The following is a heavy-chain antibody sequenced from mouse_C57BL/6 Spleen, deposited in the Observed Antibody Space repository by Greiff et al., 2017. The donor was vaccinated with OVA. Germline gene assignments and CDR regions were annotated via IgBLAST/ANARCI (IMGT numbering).Heavy chain of an antibody. CDR3: ARGDNWDWYFDV. CDR2: INPSNGGT. Sequence: QVQLQQPGTELVKPGASVKLSCKASGYTFTSYWMHWVKQRPGQGLEWIGNINPSNGGTNYNEKFKSKATLTVDKSSSTAYMQLSSLTSEDSAVYCCARGDNWDWYFDVWGTGTTVTVSS. CDR1: GYTFTSYW. D-gene: IGHD4-1*01. V-gene: IGHV1-53*01. J-gene: IGHJ1*03.